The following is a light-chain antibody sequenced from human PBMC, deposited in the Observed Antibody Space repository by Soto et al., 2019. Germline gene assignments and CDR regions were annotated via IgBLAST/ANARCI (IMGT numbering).Light chain of an antibody. Sequence: QSALTQPASVSGSPGQSITISCTGTSNDIGGYNYVSWLQQHPGEAPKLIIYEVSNRPSGVFNRFSGSKSGNTASLTITGLEAEDEADYYCAAWDDSLNGGVFGGGTKVTVL. CDR1: SNDIGGYNY. CDR2: EVS. V-gene: IGLV2-14*01. CDR3: AAWDDSLNGGV. J-gene: IGLJ3*02.